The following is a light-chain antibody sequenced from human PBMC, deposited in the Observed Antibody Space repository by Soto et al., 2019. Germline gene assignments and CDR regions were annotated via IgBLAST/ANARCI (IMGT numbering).Light chain of an antibody. Sequence: QSVLTQPPSVSGAPGQRVTISCSGSSSNTGAGYDVHWYQQLPGTAPKLLIYSNINRPSGVPDRFSGSKSGTSASLAITGLQAEDEADYYCQSYDSSLSGSGSVFGGGTKLTVL. J-gene: IGLJ3*02. CDR2: SNI. CDR3: QSYDSSLSGSGSV. CDR1: SSNTGAGYD. V-gene: IGLV1-40*01.